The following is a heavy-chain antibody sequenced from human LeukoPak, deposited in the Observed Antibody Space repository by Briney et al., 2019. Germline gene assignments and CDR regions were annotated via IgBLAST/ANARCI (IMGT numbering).Heavy chain of an antibody. CDR2: IYYRGST. CDR1: GGSISSHY. D-gene: IGHD1-26*01. Sequence: SETLSLTCTVSGGSISSHYWSWIRQPPGKGLEWIGYIYYRGSTNYNPSLKSRVTISVDTSKNQFSPKLSSVTAADTAVYYCAVGSSSYTHDYWGQGTLVTVSS. J-gene: IGHJ4*02. V-gene: IGHV4-59*11. CDR3: AVGSSSYTHDY.